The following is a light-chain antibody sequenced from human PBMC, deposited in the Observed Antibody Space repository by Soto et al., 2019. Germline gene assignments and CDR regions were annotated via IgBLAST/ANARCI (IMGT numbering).Light chain of an antibody. V-gene: IGKV3-15*01. CDR3: QQYDNWPRT. CDR1: QSISRN. CDR2: GTS. Sequence: EIVMTQSPATLSVSPGAGGPLSCRASQSISRNLAWYQQKPGQAPRLLIYGTSTRATGIPARFSGSGSGTEFTLTISSLQSEDFAFYYCQQYDNWPRTVGQGTKVDIK. J-gene: IGKJ1*01.